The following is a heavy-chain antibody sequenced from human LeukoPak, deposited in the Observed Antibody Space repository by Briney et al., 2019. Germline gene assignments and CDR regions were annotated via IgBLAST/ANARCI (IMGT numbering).Heavy chain of an antibody. J-gene: IGHJ4*02. CDR2: VYYTGST. Sequence: PSETLSLTCTVSGDSISGSSYYWAWIRQPPGKGLEWIGNVYYTGSTYYMSSLKSRVTISADTSKNLFSLKVNSMTAADTAVYYCARHGPPMQRQFYDSWGQGTLVTVSS. CDR1: GDSISGSSYY. CDR3: ARHGPPMQRQFYDS. D-gene: IGHD5-24*01. V-gene: IGHV4-39*01.